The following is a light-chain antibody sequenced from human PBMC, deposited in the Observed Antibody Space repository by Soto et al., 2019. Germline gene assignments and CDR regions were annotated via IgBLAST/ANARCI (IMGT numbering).Light chain of an antibody. CDR1: SSDVGGYNY. CDR3: SADTGSSLV. Sequence: QSVLTQPASVSGSPGQSITISCTGTSSDVGGYNYVSWYQQHPGKAPKVMIYEVNNRPSGGSTRFSGSKSGNTASLTISGLQADDEADYYCSADTGSSLVFGGGTKLTVL. J-gene: IGLJ2*01. CDR2: EVN. V-gene: IGLV2-14*01.